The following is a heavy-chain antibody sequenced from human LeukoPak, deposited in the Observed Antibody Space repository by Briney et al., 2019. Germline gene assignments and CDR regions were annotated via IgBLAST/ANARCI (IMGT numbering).Heavy chain of an antibody. J-gene: IGHJ6*03. CDR1: GGSISSSNW. CDR3: ARAPSTYYYYMDV. V-gene: IGHV4-4*02. CDR2: IYHSGST. Sequence: SGTLSLTCAVSGGSISSSNWWSWVRQPPGKGLEWIGEIYHSGSTNYNPSLKSRVTISLDTPKNQFSLKLSSVTAADTAVYYCARAPSTYYYYMDVWGKGTTVTISS. D-gene: IGHD5/OR15-5a*01.